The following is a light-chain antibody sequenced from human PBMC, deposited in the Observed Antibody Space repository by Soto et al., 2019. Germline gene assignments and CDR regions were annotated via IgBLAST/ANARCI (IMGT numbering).Light chain of an antibody. CDR2: AAS. J-gene: IGKJ3*01. Sequence: DIQMTQSPSSLSASVGDRVTITCRASQSISSYLNWYQQKPGKAPKLLIYAASSLQSGVTSRFSGSGPVTDFTLTISSLQPDDFAPYYCQQSYSTLTFGPGTKVDI. CDR3: QQSYSTLT. CDR1: QSISSY. V-gene: IGKV1-39*01.